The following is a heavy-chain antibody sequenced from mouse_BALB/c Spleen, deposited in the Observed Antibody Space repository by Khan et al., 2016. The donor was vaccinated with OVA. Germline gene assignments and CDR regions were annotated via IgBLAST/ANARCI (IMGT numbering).Heavy chain of an antibody. CDR2: IRLKSDDSVT. V-gene: IGHV6-6*02. CDR3: WILL. Sequence: EVQLQESGGGLVQPGGSMKLSCVASGFTFSNYWMNWVRQSPEKGLEWVAEIRLKSDDSVTHYAASVKGRFTISRDASKSSVYREMNDVKAGDTGIYYCWILLWGQGTTLTVSS. CDR1: GFTFSNYW. J-gene: IGHJ2*01.